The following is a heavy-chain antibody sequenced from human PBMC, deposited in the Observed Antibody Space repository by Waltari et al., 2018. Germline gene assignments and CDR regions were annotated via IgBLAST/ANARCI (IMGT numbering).Heavy chain of an antibody. V-gene: IGHV1-18*01. D-gene: IGHD6-19*01. J-gene: IGHJ6*03. Sequence: QVQLVQSGAEVKKPGASVKVSCKASGYTFTSYGISGVRKAPGQGLEWMGWISAYNGNTNYAQKLQGRVTMTTDTSTSTAYMELRSLRSDDTAVYYCARGLSSGWSDYYYYYMDVWGKGTTVTVSS. CDR2: ISAYNGNT. CDR3: ARGLSSGWSDYYYYYMDV. CDR1: GYTFTSYG.